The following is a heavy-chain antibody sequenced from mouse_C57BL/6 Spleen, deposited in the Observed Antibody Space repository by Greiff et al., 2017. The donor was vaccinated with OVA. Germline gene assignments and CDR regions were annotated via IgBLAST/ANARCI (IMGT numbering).Heavy chain of an antibody. Sequence: EVKLVESGPGLAKPSQTLSLTCSVTGYSITSDYWNWIRKFPGNKLEYMGYISNSGSTYYNPSLKSRISITRDTSKNQYYLQLNSVTTEDTATYYCAREDDYDGYWYFDVWGTGTTVTVSS. J-gene: IGHJ1*03. CDR3: AREDDYDGYWYFDV. CDR2: ISNSGST. D-gene: IGHD2-4*01. V-gene: IGHV3-8*01. CDR1: GYSITSDY.